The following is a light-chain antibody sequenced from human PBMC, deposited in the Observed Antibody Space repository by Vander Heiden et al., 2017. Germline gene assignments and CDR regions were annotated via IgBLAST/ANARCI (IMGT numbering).Light chain of an antibody. CDR2: DVS. V-gene: IGLV2-14*03. CDR1: SSDVGAYNY. CDR3: SSYKSSTTLGV. Sequence: QSALTQPASVSGSPGPSITISCTGTSSDVGAYNYFSWYQQHPGKAPKLMIYDVSNRPSGVSNRFSGSKSGNTASLTISGLQAEDEADYYCSSYKSSTTLGVFGTGTKVTVL. J-gene: IGLJ1*01.